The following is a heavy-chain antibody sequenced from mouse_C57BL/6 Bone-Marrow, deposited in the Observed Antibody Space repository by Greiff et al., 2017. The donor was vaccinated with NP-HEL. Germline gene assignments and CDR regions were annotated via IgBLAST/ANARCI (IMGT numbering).Heavy chain of an antibody. V-gene: IGHV1-52*01. CDR3: AREGFAY. Sequence: QVQLKQPGAELVRPGSSVKLSCKASGYTFTSYWMHWVKQRPIQGLEWIGNIDPSDSETHYNQHFKDKATLTVDKSSSTAYLQLSSLTSEATAVYYCAREGFAYWGPGTLVTVSA. J-gene: IGHJ3*01. CDR1: GYTFTSYW. CDR2: IDPSDSET.